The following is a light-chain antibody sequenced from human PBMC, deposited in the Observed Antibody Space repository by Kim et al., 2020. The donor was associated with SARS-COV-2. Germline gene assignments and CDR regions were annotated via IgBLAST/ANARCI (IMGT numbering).Light chain of an antibody. Sequence: VQGDQQRPGRAPTPRINKNSQRPSGVSDRCSGSSERSSDSASLPISGLKAEDEAGFFCQSYDSRTVVFGGGTQLTVL. CDR2: KNS. V-gene: IGLV6-57*02. CDR3: QSYDSRTVV. J-gene: IGLJ2*01.